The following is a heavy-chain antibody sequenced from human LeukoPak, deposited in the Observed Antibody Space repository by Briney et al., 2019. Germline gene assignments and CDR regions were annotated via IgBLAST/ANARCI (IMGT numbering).Heavy chain of an antibody. V-gene: IGHV3-33*01. CDR1: GFTFSSYG. D-gene: IGHD6-19*01. CDR2: IWYDGSNK. CDR3: VRARYSSGWYFPSY. Sequence: GSLRLSCAASGFTFSSYGMHWVRQAPGKGLEWVAVIWYDGSNKYYADSVKGRFTISRDNSKNTLYLQMNSLRAEDTAVYYCVRARYSSGWYFPSYWGQGTLVTVSS. J-gene: IGHJ4*02.